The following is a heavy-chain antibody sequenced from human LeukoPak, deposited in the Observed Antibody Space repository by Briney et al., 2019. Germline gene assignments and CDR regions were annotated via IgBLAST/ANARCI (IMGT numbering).Heavy chain of an antibody. Sequence: PGGSLRLSCAASGFTLSSYWMSWVRQAPGKGLEWVANINRDGSEKYYVDSVKGRLTISRDNAKNSLYLQMNSLRAEDTSVYYCARDLLLDSWGQGTLVTVSS. V-gene: IGHV3-7*01. J-gene: IGHJ4*02. D-gene: IGHD5-18*01. CDR3: ARDLLLDS. CDR2: INRDGSEK. CDR1: GFTLSSYW.